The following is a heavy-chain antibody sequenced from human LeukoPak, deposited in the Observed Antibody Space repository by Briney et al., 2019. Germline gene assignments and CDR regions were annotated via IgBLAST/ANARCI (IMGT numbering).Heavy chain of an antibody. V-gene: IGHV4-59*01. CDR2: IYYSGST. D-gene: IGHD2/OR15-2a*01. J-gene: IGHJ5*02. Sequence: SETLSLTCTGSGGSISSYYWSWIRQPPGKGLEWIGYIYYSGSTNYNPSLKSRVTISVDTSKNQFSLKLSSVTAADTAVYYCARDGEYEGWFDPWGQGTLVTVSS. CDR3: ARDGEYEGWFDP. CDR1: GGSISSYY.